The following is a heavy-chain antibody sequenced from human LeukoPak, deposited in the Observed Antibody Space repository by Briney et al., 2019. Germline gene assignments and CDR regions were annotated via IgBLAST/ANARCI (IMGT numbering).Heavy chain of an antibody. Sequence: SETLSLTCTVSGGSISSSSYYWGWIRQPPGKGLEWIGSIYYSGSTYYNPSLKSRVTISVDTSKNQFSLKLSSVTAADTAVYYCARGYDADVWGKGTTVTVSS. CDR3: ARGYDADV. CDR2: IYYSGST. J-gene: IGHJ6*04. V-gene: IGHV4-39*07. CDR1: GGSISSSSYY. D-gene: IGHD1-14*01.